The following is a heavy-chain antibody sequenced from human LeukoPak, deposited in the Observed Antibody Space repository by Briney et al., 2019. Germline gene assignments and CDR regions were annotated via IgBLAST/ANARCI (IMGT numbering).Heavy chain of an antibody. CDR2: IVVGSGNT. D-gene: IGHD1-1*01. V-gene: IGHV1-58*01. CDR3: AAAEPTTGTTTSFDY. J-gene: IGHJ4*02. CDR1: GFTFTSSA. Sequence: SVKVSCKASGFTFTSSAVQWVRQARGQRLEWIGWIVVGSGNTNYAQKFQERVTITRDMSTSTAYMELSSLRSEDTAVYYCAAAEPTTGTTTSFDYWGQGTLVTVSS.